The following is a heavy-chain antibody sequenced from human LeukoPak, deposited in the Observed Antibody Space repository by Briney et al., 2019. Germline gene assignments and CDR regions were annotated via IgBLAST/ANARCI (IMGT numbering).Heavy chain of an antibody. V-gene: IGHV6-1*01. Sequence: SQTLSLTCAISGDSVSSNSAAWDWIGQSPSRGLEWLGRTYYRSKWYNDYPVAVKSRITMNPDTSENQFSLPLSSVTPEDTAVYYCARAGNRYDSSGHLDSWGQRTLVTVSS. D-gene: IGHD3-22*01. CDR1: GDSVSSNSAA. J-gene: IGHJ4*02. CDR2: TYYRSKWYN. CDR3: ARAGNRYDSSGHLDS.